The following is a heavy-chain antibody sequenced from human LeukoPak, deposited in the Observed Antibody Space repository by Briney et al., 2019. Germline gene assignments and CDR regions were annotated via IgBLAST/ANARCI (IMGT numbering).Heavy chain of an antibody. CDR1: GFTFSSYG. J-gene: IGHJ4*02. Sequence: GGSLRLSCAASGFTFSSYGMHWVRQAPGKGLEWVSYISSSGSTIYYADSVKGRFTISRDNAKNSLYLQMNSLRAEDTAVYYCASLDYGDHFDYWGQGTLVTVSS. CDR2: ISSSGSTI. CDR3: ASLDYGDHFDY. D-gene: IGHD4-17*01. V-gene: IGHV3-48*04.